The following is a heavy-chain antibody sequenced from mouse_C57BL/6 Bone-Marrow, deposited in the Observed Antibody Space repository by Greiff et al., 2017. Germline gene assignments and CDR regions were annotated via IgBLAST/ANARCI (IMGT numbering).Heavy chain of an antibody. CDR1: GYTFTSYW. Sequence: QVQLQQPGAELVKPGASVKLSCKASGYTFTSYWMHWVKQRPGQGLEWIGMIHPNSGSTNYNEKFKSKATLPVDKSSSTAYMQLRSLTSEDSAVYYCARGGSLFDYWGQGTTLTVSS. J-gene: IGHJ2*01. CDR2: IHPNSGST. D-gene: IGHD1-1*02. CDR3: ARGGSLFDY. V-gene: IGHV1-64*01.